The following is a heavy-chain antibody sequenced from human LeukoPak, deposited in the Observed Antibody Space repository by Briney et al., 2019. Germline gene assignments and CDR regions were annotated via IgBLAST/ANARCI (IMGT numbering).Heavy chain of an antibody. Sequence: GGSLRLSCAASGFTFSAFWMSWVRQMPGKGLEWMGIIYPGDSDTRYSPSFQGQVTISADKSISTAYLQWSSLKASDTAMYYCARHGPAAGPYYFDYWGQGTLVTVSS. D-gene: IGHD6-13*01. CDR3: ARHGPAAGPYYFDY. CDR1: GFTFSAFW. J-gene: IGHJ4*02. CDR2: IYPGDSDT. V-gene: IGHV5-51*01.